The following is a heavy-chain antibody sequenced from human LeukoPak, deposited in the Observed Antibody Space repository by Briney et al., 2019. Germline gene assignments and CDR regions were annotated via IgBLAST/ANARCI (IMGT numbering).Heavy chain of an antibody. CDR1: GGSISGGSYY. D-gene: IGHD2-2*01. Sequence: SETLSLTCTVSGGSISGGSYYWSWIRQPAGKGLEWIGRIYTSGSTNYNPSLKSRVTISVDTSKNQFSLKLSSVTAADTAVYYCARSFPYCSSTSCYPDYWGQGTLVTVSS. J-gene: IGHJ4*02. V-gene: IGHV4-61*02. CDR3: ARSFPYCSSTSCYPDY. CDR2: IYTSGST.